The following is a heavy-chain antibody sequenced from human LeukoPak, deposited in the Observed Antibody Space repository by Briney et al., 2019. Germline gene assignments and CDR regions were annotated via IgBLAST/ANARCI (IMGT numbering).Heavy chain of an antibody. Sequence: PGGSLRLSCAASGFTFSSYAMSWVRQAPGKGLEWVSAISGSGGSTYYADSVKGRFTISRDNSKNTLYLQMNSLRAEDTAVYYCAKVRWYYDFWSGYYLPYWGQGTLVTVSS. CDR2: ISGSGGST. CDR3: AKVRWYYDFWSGYYLPY. CDR1: GFTFSSYA. J-gene: IGHJ4*02. D-gene: IGHD3-3*01. V-gene: IGHV3-23*01.